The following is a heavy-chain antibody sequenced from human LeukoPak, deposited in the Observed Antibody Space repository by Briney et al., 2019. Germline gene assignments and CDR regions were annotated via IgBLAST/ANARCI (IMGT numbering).Heavy chain of an antibody. CDR3: ARDLGDGYNSGDAFDI. D-gene: IGHD5-24*01. Sequence: KPSETLSLTCTVSGGSISSYYWSWIRQPPGKGLEWIGYIYSSGSTNYNPSLKSRVTISVDTSKNQFSLKLSSVTAADTAVYYCARDLGDGYNSGDAFDIWGQGTMVTVSS. V-gene: IGHV4-59*01. CDR2: IYSSGST. J-gene: IGHJ3*02. CDR1: GGSISSYY.